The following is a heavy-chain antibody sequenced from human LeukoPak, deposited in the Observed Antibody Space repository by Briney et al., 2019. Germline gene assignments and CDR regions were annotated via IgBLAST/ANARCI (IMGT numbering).Heavy chain of an antibody. J-gene: IGHJ4*02. D-gene: IGHD4-23*01. CDR3: ARARWSDY. Sequence: GGSPRLSCAASGFTFSSYAMSWVRQAPGKGLEWVANIKQDGSEKYYVDSVKGRFTISRDNAKNSLYLQMNSLRAEDTAVYYCARARWSDYWGQGTLVTVSS. V-gene: IGHV3-7*01. CDR2: IKQDGSEK. CDR1: GFTFSSYA.